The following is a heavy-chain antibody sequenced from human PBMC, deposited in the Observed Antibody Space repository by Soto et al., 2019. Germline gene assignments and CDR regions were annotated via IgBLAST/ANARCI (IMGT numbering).Heavy chain of an antibody. V-gene: IGHV1-24*01. CDR2: FDPEDGET. CDR1: GYTLTELS. J-gene: IGHJ6*02. CDR3: ALPGYSYGYSYGGMDV. Sequence: ASVKVSCKVSGYTLTELSMHWVRQAPGKGLEWMGGFDPEDGETIYAQKFQGRVTMTEDTSTDTAYMELSSLRSEDTAVYYCALPGYSYGYSYGGMDVWGQGTTVTVSS. D-gene: IGHD5-18*01.